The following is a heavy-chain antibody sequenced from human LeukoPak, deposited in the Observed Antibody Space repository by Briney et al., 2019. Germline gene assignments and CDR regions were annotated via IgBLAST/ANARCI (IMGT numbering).Heavy chain of an antibody. D-gene: IGHD3-3*01. J-gene: IGHJ4*02. CDR2: IIPIFGTA. CDR1: GGTFSSYA. Sequence: ASVKVSCKASGGTFSSYAISWVRQAPGQGLEWMGGIIPIFGTANYAQKFQGRVTITTDESTSTAYMELSSLRSDDTAVYYCARVREYYDFWSGYFGDYWGQGTLVTVSS. CDR3: ARVREYYDFWSGYFGDY. V-gene: IGHV1-69*05.